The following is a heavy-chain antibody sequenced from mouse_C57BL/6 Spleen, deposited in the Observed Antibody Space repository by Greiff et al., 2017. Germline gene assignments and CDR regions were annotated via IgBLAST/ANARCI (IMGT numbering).Heavy chain of an antibody. Sequence: EVHLVESGGGLVKPGGSLKLSCAASGFTFSDYGMHWVRQAPEKGLEWVAYISSGSSTIYYADTVKGRFTISRDNAKNTLFLQITSLRSEDTAMYYCARRGYYYGSSVYWYVDVWGTGTTVTVSS. J-gene: IGHJ1*03. D-gene: IGHD1-1*01. CDR2: ISSGSSTI. CDR3: ARRGYYYGSSVYWYVDV. CDR1: GFTFSDYG. V-gene: IGHV5-17*01.